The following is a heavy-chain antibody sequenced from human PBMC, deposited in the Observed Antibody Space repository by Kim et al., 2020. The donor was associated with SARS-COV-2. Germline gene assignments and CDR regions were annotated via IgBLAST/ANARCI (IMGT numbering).Heavy chain of an antibody. CDR2: INTNTGNP. V-gene: IGHV7-4-1*02. J-gene: IGHJ6*02. Sequence: ASVKVSCKASGYTFTSYAMNWVRQAPGQGLEWMGWINTNTGNPTYAQGFTGRFVFSLDTSVSTAYLQISSLKAEDTAVYYCARVVGAHIVVVPAARGPLDYYYYGMDVWGQGTTVTVSS. CDR3: ARVVGAHIVVVPAARGPLDYYYYGMDV. D-gene: IGHD2-2*01. CDR1: GYTFTSYA.